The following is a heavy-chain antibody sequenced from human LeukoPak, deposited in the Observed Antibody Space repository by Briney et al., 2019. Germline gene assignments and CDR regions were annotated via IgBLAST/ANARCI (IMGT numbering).Heavy chain of an antibody. CDR1: GFTYTMSW. CDR3: ATSQASSGNN. CDR2: IKGDGSAK. V-gene: IGHV3-7*01. J-gene: IGHJ4*02. D-gene: IGHD3-22*01. Sequence: GGSLRLSWAATGFTYTMSWMSWIRQAPGRGLEWVANIKGDGSAKFYGDCVKGRFTISRDNAKNSMYLQMNRLRVEHMAINYCATSQASSGNNWGAGTLVSVSS.